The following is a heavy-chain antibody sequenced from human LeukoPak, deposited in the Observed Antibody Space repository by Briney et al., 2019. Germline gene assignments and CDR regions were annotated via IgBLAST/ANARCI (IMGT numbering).Heavy chain of an antibody. V-gene: IGHV3-74*01. D-gene: IGHD5-18*01. CDR1: GFTFSSYW. CDR2: INGDGGST. CDR3: ARDRATAMFDY. J-gene: IGHJ4*02. Sequence: GGSLRLSCTASGFTFSSYWMHWVRQAPGKGLVWVSRINGDGGSTTYADSVKGRFTISRDNAKNTLYLQMNSLRAEDTAVYYCARDRATAMFDYWAQGTLVTVPS.